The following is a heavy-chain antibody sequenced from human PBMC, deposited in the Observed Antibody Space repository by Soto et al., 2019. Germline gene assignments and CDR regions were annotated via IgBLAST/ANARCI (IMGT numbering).Heavy chain of an antibody. J-gene: IGHJ6*02. D-gene: IGHD6-19*01. V-gene: IGHV5-51*01. CDR3: ARLRSSGWQYYYYGMDV. Sequence: SLKISCKGSGYSFTSYWIGWVRQMPGKGLEWMGIIYPGDSDTRHSPSFQGQVTISADKSISTAYLQWSSLKASDTAMYYCARLRSSGWQYYYYGMDVWGQGTTVTVSS. CDR2: IYPGDSDT. CDR1: GYSFTSYW.